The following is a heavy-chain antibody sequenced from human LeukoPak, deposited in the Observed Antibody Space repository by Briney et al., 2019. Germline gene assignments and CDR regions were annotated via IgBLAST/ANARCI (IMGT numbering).Heavy chain of an antibody. CDR3: AKDLSYYDSSGPTGY. CDR2: ISSSSSYI. D-gene: IGHD3-22*01. CDR1: GFTFSDHY. Sequence: GGPLRLSCAASGFTFSDHYMDWVRQAPGKGLEWVSSISSSSSYIYYADSVKGRFTISRDNAKNSLYLQMNSLRAEDTAVYYCAKDLSYYDSSGPTGYWGQGTLVTVSS. V-gene: IGHV3-21*01. J-gene: IGHJ4*02.